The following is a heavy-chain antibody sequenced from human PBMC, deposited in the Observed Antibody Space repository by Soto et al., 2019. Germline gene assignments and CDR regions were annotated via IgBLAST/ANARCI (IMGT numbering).Heavy chain of an antibody. Sequence: QVQLVESGGGVVQPGRSLRLSCAASGFTFSSYGMHWVRQAPGKGLEWVAVIWYDGSNKYYADSVRGRFIISRDNSKNTLYLQMNSLRAEDTAVYYCARADGYWGQGTLVTVSS. CDR2: IWYDGSNK. V-gene: IGHV3-33*01. J-gene: IGHJ4*02. CDR3: ARADGY. CDR1: GFTFSSYG.